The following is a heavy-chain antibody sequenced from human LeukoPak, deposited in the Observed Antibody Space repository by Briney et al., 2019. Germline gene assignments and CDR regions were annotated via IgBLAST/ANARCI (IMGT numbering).Heavy chain of an antibody. J-gene: IGHJ4*02. CDR1: GGTFSSYT. CDR2: IIPILGIA. CDR3: ARVLESSGWYGGTDY. V-gene: IGHV1-69*02. D-gene: IGHD6-19*01. Sequence: SVKVSCKASGGTFSSYTISWVRQAPGQGLEWMGRIIPILGIANYAQKFQGRVTITADKSTSTAYMELSSLRSEDTAVYYCARVLESSGWYGGTDYWGQGTLVTVSS.